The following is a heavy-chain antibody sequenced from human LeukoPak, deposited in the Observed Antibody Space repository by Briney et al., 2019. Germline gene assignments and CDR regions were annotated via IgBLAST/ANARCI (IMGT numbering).Heavy chain of an antibody. CDR2: IYTSGST. CDR1: GGSISSYY. CDR3: ARHPDYYDTP. J-gene: IGHJ4*02. Sequence: SETLSLTCTVSGGSISSYYWSWIRQPPGKGLEWIGYIYTSGSTNYNPSLKSRVIISVDTSKNQFSLKLSSVTAADTAVYYCARHPDYYDTPWGQGTLVTVSS. V-gene: IGHV4-4*09. D-gene: IGHD3-22*01.